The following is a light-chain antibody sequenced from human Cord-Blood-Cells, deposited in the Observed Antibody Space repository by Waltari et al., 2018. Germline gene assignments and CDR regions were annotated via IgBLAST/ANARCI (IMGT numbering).Light chain of an antibody. CDR3: QQYGSSPPIT. J-gene: IGKJ3*01. CDR2: GAS. Sequence: EIVLTQSPGTLSLSQGESHTLSCRASQSVSSSYLAWYQQKPGQAPRLLTYGASSRATGIPDRFSGSGSGTDFTLTISRLEPEDFAVYYCQQYGSSPPITFGPGTKVDIK. CDR1: QSVSSSY. V-gene: IGKV3-20*01.